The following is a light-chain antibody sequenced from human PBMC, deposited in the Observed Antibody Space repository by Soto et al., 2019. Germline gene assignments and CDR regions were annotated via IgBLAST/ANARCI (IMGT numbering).Light chain of an antibody. CDR3: AAWDDSLNGLV. CDR1: SSNIGSNY. CDR2: SDN. V-gene: IGLV1-47*02. Sequence: QSVLTQPPSASGTPGQRVTISCSGRSSNIGSNYVYWYQQVPGTAPKLLVYSDNQRPSGVPDRVSGSKSGTSASLAISGLRSEDEADYYCAAWDDSLNGLVFGGGTKLTVL. J-gene: IGLJ3*02.